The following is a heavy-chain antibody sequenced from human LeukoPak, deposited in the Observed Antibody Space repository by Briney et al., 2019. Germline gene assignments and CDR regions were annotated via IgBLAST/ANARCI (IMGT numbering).Heavy chain of an antibody. J-gene: IGHJ5*02. D-gene: IGHD4-17*01. CDR3: ARQDHNDHGDPNWFGP. CDR1: GGSISSINYY. V-gene: IGHV4-39*01. CDR2: IFYSGST. Sequence: KPSETLSLTCTVSGGSISSINYYWGWIRQPPGKGLEWIGSIFYSGSTYYNPSLKGRVTISVDTSESQFSLKVTSVTAADTAVYYCARQDHNDHGDPNWFGPWGQGTLVTVSS.